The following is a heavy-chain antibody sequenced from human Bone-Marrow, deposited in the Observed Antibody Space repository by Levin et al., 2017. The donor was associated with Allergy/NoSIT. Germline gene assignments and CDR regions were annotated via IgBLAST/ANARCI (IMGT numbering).Heavy chain of an antibody. CDR2: INHSGST. J-gene: IGHJ4*02. D-gene: IGHD6-19*01. CDR3: AAREKYSSGGAIDY. Sequence: SETLSLTCAVYGGSFSGYYWSWIRQPPGKGLEWIGEINHSGSTNYNPSLKSRVTISVDTSKNQFSLKLSSVTAADTAVYYCAAREKYSSGGAIDYWGQGTLVTVSS. V-gene: IGHV4-34*01. CDR1: GGSFSGYY.